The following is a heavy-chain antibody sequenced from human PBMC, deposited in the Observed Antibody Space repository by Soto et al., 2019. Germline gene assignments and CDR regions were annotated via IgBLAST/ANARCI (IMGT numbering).Heavy chain of an antibody. Sequence: EVQLVESGGGLVQPGGSLRLSCEGSGCSFRSYCMHWVRQAPGKGLVWVARISFDGDISHYADSVKGPFTITRDNARNTVDLQMKSLRAEDTAAYVCVRAPWGFSGTWYDYWGQGTLVTFAS. V-gene: IGHV3-74*01. CDR2: ISFDGDIS. D-gene: IGHD6-13*01. J-gene: IGHJ4*02. CDR1: GCSFRSYC. CDR3: VRAPWGFSGTWYDY.